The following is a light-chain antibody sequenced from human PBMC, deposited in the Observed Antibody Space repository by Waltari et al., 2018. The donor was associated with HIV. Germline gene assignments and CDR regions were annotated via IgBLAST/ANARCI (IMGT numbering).Light chain of an antibody. CDR3: SSFTSSSTVM. CDR2: EVT. Sequence: QSALTQPPSVSGSPGQSVTISCTGTSSDVGSYNLVSWYQQSPGTAPKLMVYEVTYRPSGVPERFSGSKFGNTASLTISGLQAEDEADYYCSSFTSSSTVMFGGGTKLTVL. CDR1: SSDVGSYNL. J-gene: IGLJ3*02. V-gene: IGLV2-18*02.